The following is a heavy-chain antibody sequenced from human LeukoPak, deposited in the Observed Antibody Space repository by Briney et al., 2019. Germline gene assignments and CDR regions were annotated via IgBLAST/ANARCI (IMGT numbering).Heavy chain of an antibody. Sequence: SSETLSLTCAVYGGSFSGYYWSWIRQPPGKGLEWIGEINHSGSTNYNPSLKGRVTISVDTSKNQFSLKLSSVTAADTAVYYCARLRLRVPAAPNDYWGQGTLVTVSS. CDR2: INHSGST. J-gene: IGHJ4*02. CDR3: ARLRLRVPAAPNDY. CDR1: GGSFSGYY. V-gene: IGHV4-34*01. D-gene: IGHD2-2*01.